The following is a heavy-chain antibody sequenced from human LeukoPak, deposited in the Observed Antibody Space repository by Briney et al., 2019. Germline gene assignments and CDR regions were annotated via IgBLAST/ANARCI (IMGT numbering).Heavy chain of an antibody. CDR1: GGSFRVYY. Sequence: SETLSLTCAVYGGSFRVYYWSWIRQPPGKGLEWIGEINHSGSTNYNPSLKSRVTISVDTSKNQFSLKLSSVTAADTAVYYCARGKNQYYYDSSGKYYFDYWGQGTLVTVSS. CDR2: INHSGST. CDR3: ARGKNQYYYDSSGKYYFDY. D-gene: IGHD3-22*01. V-gene: IGHV4-34*01. J-gene: IGHJ4*02.